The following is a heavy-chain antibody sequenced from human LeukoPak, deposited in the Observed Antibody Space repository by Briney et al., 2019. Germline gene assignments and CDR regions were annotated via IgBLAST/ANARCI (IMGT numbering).Heavy chain of an antibody. J-gene: IGHJ4*02. CDR2: IYYSGST. CDR3: ARRNLFGVAEGFDY. V-gene: IGHV4-39*01. D-gene: IGHD3-3*01. CDR1: GGSISSSSYY. Sequence: PSETLSLTCTVSGGSISSSSYYWGWIRQPPGKGLEWIGSIYYSGSTYYNPSLKSRVTISVYRAKNEFCLKVRSVAGAGGAVYYCARRNLFGVAEGFDYWGQGTLVTVSS.